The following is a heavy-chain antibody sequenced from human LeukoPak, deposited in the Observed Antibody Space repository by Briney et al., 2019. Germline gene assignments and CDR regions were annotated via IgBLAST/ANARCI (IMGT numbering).Heavy chain of an antibody. CDR3: AKSYYDFWRGYGGGYYYYMDV. D-gene: IGHD3-3*01. CDR2: IYYSGST. Sequence: PSEALSLTCTVSGGSISSSSYYWGWIRQPPGKGLEWIGSIYYSGSTYYNPSLKSRVTISVDTSKNQFSLKLSSVTAADTAVYYCAKSYYDFWRGYGGGYYYYMDVWGKGTTVTVSS. V-gene: IGHV4-39*01. CDR1: GGSISSSSYY. J-gene: IGHJ6*03.